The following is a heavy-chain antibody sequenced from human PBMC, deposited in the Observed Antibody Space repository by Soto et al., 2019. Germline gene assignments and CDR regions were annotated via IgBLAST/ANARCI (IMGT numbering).Heavy chain of an antibody. Sequence: ASVKVSCKASGYTFTSYGISWVRQAPGQGLEWMGWISAYNGNTNYAQKLQGRVTMTTDTSTSTAYMELRSLRSDDTAMYYCARGEERTTGSSYYYYYYMDVWGKGTTVTVSS. CDR2: ISAYNGNT. D-gene: IGHD4-17*01. V-gene: IGHV1-18*01. CDR1: GYTFTSYG. CDR3: ARGEERTTGSSYYYYYYMDV. J-gene: IGHJ6*03.